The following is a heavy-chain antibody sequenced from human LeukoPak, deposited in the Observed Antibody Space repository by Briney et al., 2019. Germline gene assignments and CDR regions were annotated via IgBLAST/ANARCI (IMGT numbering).Heavy chain of an antibody. CDR1: GGSISSGGYY. D-gene: IGHD3-22*01. V-gene: IGHV4-31*03. Sequence: SETLSLTCTVSGGSISSGGYYWSWIRQHPGKGLEWIGNNYSSGSTSYNPSLKSRVSISFDTSKNQFSLKLTSVTAADTAVYYCAREMDYYDSGGYYLQWFDPWGQGTLVTVTS. J-gene: IGHJ5*02. CDR2: NYSSGST. CDR3: AREMDYYDSGGYYLQWFDP.